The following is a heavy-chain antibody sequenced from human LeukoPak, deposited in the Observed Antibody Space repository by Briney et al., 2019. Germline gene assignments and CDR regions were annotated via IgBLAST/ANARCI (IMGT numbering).Heavy chain of an antibody. CDR3: ARAVAAAGRSGMDV. CDR2: IGTAGDT. D-gene: IGHD6-13*01. CDR1: GFTFSSYD. J-gene: IGHJ6*02. V-gene: IGHV3-13*04. Sequence: PGASVRLSCAASGFTFSSYDMHWVRQATGKGLEWVSAIGTAGDTYYSGSVKARFTISRENAKNSLYLQMNSLRAGDTAVYYCARAVAAAGRSGMDVWGQGTTVTVSS.